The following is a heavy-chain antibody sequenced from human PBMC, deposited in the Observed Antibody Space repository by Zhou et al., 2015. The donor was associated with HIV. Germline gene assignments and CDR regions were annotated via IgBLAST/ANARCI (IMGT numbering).Heavy chain of an antibody. CDR1: GVTFTNSA. D-gene: IGHD6-19*01. CDR3: ARGSSGWLYYFDY. J-gene: IGHJ4*02. CDR2: IIPIFGTA. V-gene: IGHV1-69*06. Sequence: QVRMVQSGAEVKKPGSSVKVSCKASGVTFTNSAISWVRQAPGQGLEWMGGIIPIFGTASYAQRFQGRVTITADKSTSTAYMELSSLRSEDTAVYYCARGSSGWLYYFDYWGQGTLVTVSS.